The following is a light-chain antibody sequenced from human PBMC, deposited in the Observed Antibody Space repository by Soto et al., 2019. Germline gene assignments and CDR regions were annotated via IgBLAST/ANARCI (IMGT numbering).Light chain of an antibody. CDR2: DAS. CDR3: QQYDTYWT. Sequence: DIQMTQSPSILSASVGYIVTITCRASQSILSWLAWYQHKPGKAPKLLIYDASSLESGVPSRFSGSRSGTEFPLTISSLQPDDIATYYCQQYDTYWTFGQGTKVDI. J-gene: IGKJ1*01. V-gene: IGKV1-5*01. CDR1: QSILSW.